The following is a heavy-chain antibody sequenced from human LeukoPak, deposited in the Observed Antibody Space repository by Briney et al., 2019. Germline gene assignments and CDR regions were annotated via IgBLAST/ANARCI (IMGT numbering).Heavy chain of an antibody. D-gene: IGHD4-17*01. Sequence: SETLSLTCAVYGGSFSGYYWSWIRQPPGKGLEWIGEINHSGSTNYNPSLKSRVTISVDTSKNQFSLQLNSVTPEDTAVYYCARSDYGDWENWFDPWGQGTLVTVSS. CDR3: ARSDYGDWENWFDP. J-gene: IGHJ5*02. CDR1: GGSFSGYY. CDR2: INHSGST. V-gene: IGHV4-34*01.